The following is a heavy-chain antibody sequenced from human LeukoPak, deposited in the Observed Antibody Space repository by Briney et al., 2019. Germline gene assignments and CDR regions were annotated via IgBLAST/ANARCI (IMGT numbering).Heavy chain of an antibody. Sequence: PGGSLRLSCAASGFTFSSYAMSWVRQAPGKGLDWVSGISGSGSSTSYADSVKGRFTISRDNSKNTLYLQMNSLRAEDTAVYYCAKDSSSSWYGDAFDIWGQGTMVTVSS. CDR3: AKDSSSSWYGDAFDI. J-gene: IGHJ3*02. CDR1: GFTFSSYA. CDR2: ISGSGSST. D-gene: IGHD6-13*01. V-gene: IGHV3-23*01.